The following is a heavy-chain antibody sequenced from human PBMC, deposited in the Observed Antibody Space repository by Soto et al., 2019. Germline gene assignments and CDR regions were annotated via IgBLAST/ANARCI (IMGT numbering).Heavy chain of an antibody. Sequence: QVQLVQSGAEVKKPGSSVKVSCKASGGTFSSLAISWVRQAPGQGLEWMGGHAPVFGTANYAQKFQDRVTITADKSTSTSYMELSSLRSEDTAVYYCARSPGVFDYWGQGTLVTVSS. CDR3: ARSPGVFDY. D-gene: IGHD3-10*01. V-gene: IGHV1-69*06. CDR1: GGTFSSLA. J-gene: IGHJ4*02. CDR2: HAPVFGTA.